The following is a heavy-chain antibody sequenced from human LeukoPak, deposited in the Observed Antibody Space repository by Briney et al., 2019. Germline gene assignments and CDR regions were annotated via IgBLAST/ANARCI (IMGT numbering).Heavy chain of an antibody. CDR1: GGSISGSNYY. CDR2: IYYTGTT. CDR3: ARSYDKSGYPHTFDY. D-gene: IGHD3-22*01. V-gene: IGHV4-39*01. J-gene: IGHJ4*02. Sequence: SETLSLTCTVSGGSISGSNYYWGWIRQPPGKGLEWIGSIYYTGTTFYIPSLKSRVTISVDTSKNQFSLRLSSVTAADTAVYYCARSYDKSGYPHTFDYWGQGTLVTVSS.